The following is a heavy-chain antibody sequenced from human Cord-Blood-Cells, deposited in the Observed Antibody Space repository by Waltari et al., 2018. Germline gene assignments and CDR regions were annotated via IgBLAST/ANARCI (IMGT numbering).Heavy chain of an antibody. CDR1: GGSLRGYY. D-gene: IGHD3-22*01. CDR3: ARCDSSGYKEAFDI. V-gene: IGHV4-34*01. CDR2: INHSGST. Sequence: QVQLQQWGAGLLKPSETLSLTCAVYGGSLRGYYWSWIRQPPGKGLEWIGEINHSGSTNYNPSLKSRVTISVDTSKNQFSLKLSSVTAADTAVYYCARCDSSGYKEAFDIWGQGTMVTVSS. J-gene: IGHJ3*02.